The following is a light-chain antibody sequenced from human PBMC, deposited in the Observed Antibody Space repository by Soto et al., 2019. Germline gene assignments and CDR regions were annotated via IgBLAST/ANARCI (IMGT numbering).Light chain of an antibody. J-gene: IGKJ3*01. CDR1: QDISSW. Sequence: DIQMTQSPSSVSASVGDSVTITCRASQDISSWVAWYQQNTGKAPKLLIHAASSLQDGVPSRFSGSGSGTDFTLTISSLQPEDFATYYCQEVNSFPGVTFGPGTKVDIK. CDR2: AAS. CDR3: QEVNSFPGVT. V-gene: IGKV1-12*01.